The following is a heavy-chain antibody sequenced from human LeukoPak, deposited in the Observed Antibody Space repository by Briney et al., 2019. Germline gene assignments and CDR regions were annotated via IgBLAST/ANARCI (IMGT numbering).Heavy chain of an antibody. D-gene: IGHD3-10*01. CDR3: AKDTITMVRGVRFDY. CDR2: ISGSGGST. CDR1: EFTFSNYG. Sequence: GKSLRLSCVVSEFTFSNYGMHWVRQAPGKGLEWVSAISGSGGSTYYADSVKGRFTISRDNSKNTLYLQMNSLRAEDTAVYYCAKDTITMVRGVRFDYWGQGTLVTVSS. V-gene: IGHV3-23*01. J-gene: IGHJ4*02.